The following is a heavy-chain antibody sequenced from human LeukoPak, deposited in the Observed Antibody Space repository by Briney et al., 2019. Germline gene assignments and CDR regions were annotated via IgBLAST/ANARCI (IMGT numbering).Heavy chain of an antibody. D-gene: IGHD3-22*01. J-gene: IGHJ4*02. Sequence: SETLSLTCTVSGGSISSGDYYWSWIRQPPGKGLEWIGYIYYSGSTYYNPSLKSRVTISVDTSKNQFSLKLSSVTAADTAVYYCARRRDSSGYYFDFDYWGQGTLVTVSS. V-gene: IGHV4-30-4*02. CDR3: ARRRDSSGYYFDFDY. CDR1: GGSISSGDYY. CDR2: IYYSGST.